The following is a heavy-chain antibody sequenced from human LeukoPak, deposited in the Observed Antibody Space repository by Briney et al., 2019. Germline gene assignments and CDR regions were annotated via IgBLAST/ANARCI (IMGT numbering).Heavy chain of an antibody. CDR1: GFTFSSYE. Sequence: PGGSLRLSCAASGFTFSSYEMNWVRRAPGKGLEWVSYIGSSGSTIYYADSVKGRFTISRDNAKNSLYLQMNSLRAEDTAVYYCAREAGEIGYWGQGTLVTVSS. CDR3: AREAGEIGY. J-gene: IGHJ4*02. D-gene: IGHD7-27*01. CDR2: IGSSGSTI. V-gene: IGHV3-48*03.